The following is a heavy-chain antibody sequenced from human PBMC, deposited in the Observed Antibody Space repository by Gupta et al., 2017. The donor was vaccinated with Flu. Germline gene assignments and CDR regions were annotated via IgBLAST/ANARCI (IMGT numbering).Heavy chain of an antibody. D-gene: IGHD3-16*01. CDR3: AKGWDWFDP. CDR1: EFINSP. J-gene: IGHJ5*02. V-gene: IGHV3-23*01. CDR2: ISGSGTST. Sequence: EVELLVSGGGLVQPGGSLSLSCGASEFINSPMTWIRQAPGKGLEWVSAISGSGTSTYYAESVRGRFTISRDNYLNTLYLQMDSLTAADTALYYCAKGWDWFDPWGQGTQVTVSS.